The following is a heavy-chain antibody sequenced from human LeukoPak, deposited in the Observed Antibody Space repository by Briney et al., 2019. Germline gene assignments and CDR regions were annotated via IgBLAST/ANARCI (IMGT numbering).Heavy chain of an antibody. Sequence: PGGSLRLSCAASGFTFSNAWMSWVRRAPGKGLEWVGRIKSKTDGGTTDYAAPVKGRFTISRDDSKNTLYQQMNSLKTEDTAVYYCTTFARWDTFFLGDYYYMDVWGRGTTVTVSS. CDR3: TTFARWDTFFLGDYYYMDV. J-gene: IGHJ6*03. V-gene: IGHV3-15*01. CDR1: GFTFSNAW. D-gene: IGHD1-26*01. CDR2: IKSKTDGGTT.